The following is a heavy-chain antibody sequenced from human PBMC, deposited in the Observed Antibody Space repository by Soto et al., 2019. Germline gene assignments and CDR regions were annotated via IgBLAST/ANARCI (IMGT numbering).Heavy chain of an antibody. V-gene: IGHV3-30*18. CDR1: GFTFSNYG. Sequence: QVQLVESGGGVVQPGRSLRLSCAASGFTFSNYGMHWVRQAPGKGLEWVAIISYDGSTIYYADSVKGRFTISRDNSKNTLYLQLNTLRTEDTAVYYCAKPSQPYSAPYYFDYWGLGTLVTVSS. J-gene: IGHJ4*02. CDR2: ISYDGSTI. D-gene: IGHD4-4*01. CDR3: AKPSQPYSAPYYFDY.